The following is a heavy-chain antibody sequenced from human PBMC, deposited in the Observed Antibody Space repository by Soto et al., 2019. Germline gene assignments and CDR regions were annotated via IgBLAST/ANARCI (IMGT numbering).Heavy chain of an antibody. J-gene: IGHJ4*02. D-gene: IGHD2-2*01. V-gene: IGHV4-34*01. CDR2: INHSGST. Sequence: SETLSLTCAVYGGSFSGYYWSWIRQPPGKGLEWIGEINHSGSTNYNPSLKSRVTISVDTSKNQFSLKLSSVTAADTAVYYCARAPLEYCSSTSCYAGMVDYWGQGTLVTVSS. CDR3: ARAPLEYCSSTSCYAGMVDY. CDR1: GGSFSGYY.